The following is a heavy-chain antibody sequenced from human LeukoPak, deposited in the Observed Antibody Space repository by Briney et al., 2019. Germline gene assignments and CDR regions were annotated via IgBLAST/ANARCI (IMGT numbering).Heavy chain of an antibody. CDR2: TYPGDSDT. CDR3: ATPQVSGWNFDY. J-gene: IGHJ4*02. CDR1: GYRFTSYW. D-gene: IGHD6-19*01. Sequence: RGESLKISCKGSGYRFTSYWIGWARQMPGKGLEWMGSTYPGDSDTRYSPSFQGQVTISADKSITTAYLQWSSLKPSDTAMYYCATPQVSGWNFDYWGQGTLVTVSS. V-gene: IGHV5-51*01.